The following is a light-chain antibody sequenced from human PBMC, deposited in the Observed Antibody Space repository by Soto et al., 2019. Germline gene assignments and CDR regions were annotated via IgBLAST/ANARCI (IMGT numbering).Light chain of an antibody. V-gene: IGKV3-15*01. CDR1: QSVGNN. CDR2: ATS. CDR3: QNCGDWRLT. J-gene: IGKJ4*01. Sequence: EIVVTQSPATLSVSPGERATLSCRASQSVGNNFAWYQQKPGQAPRLLIFATSTRATGVPARFSGSGSGTEFTLTISRLQSEDFVVCWCQNCGDWRLTFGGGAKVEIE.